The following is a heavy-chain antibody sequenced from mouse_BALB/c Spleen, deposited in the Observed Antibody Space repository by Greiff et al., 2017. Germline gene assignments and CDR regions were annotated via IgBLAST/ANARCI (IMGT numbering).Heavy chain of an antibody. D-gene: IGHD1-1*01. CDR3: ARVGSSSGYYAMDY. CDR2: ISSGGST. Sequence: VQLKESGGGLVKPGGSLKLSCAASGFTFSSYAMSWVRQTPEKRLGWVASISSGGSTYYPDSVKGRFTISRDNARNIPYLQMSSLRSEDTAMYYCARVGSSSGYYAMDYWGQGTSVTVSS. J-gene: IGHJ4*01. V-gene: IGHV5-6-5*01. CDR1: GFTFSSYA.